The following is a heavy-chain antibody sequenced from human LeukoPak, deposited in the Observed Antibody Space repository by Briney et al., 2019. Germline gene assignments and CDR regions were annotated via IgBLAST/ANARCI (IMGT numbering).Heavy chain of an antibody. J-gene: IGHJ5*02. D-gene: IGHD2-2*01. CDR3: ARGCNIVVVPAAFCSWFDP. V-gene: IGHV1-46*01. CDR1: GYTFTSYY. Sequence: ASVKVSCKASGYTFTSYYMHWVRQAPRQGLEWMGIINPSGGSTSYAQKFQGRVTMTRDTSTSTVYMELSSLRSEDTAVYYCARGCNIVVVPAAFCSWFDPWGQGTLVTVSS. CDR2: INPSGGST.